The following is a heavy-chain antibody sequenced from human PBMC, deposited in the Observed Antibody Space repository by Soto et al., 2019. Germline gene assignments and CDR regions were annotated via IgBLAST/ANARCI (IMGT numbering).Heavy chain of an antibody. D-gene: IGHD3-3*01. J-gene: IGHJ4*02. CDR3: AKTQTFNGYYGGFDA. CDR1: GFSFAGYA. CDR2: VSGGGAST. Sequence: PGGSLRLSCAATGFSFAGYALTWVRQAPGKGLEWLSAVSGGGASTYYADSVRGRFSISRDVSGNMIYLQLNRLTAGDTATYYCAKTQTFNGYYGGFDAWGQGTRVTAPQ. V-gene: IGHV3-23*01.